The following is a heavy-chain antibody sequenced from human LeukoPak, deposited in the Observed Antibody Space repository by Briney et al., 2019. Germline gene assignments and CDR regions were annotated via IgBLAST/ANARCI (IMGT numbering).Heavy chain of an antibody. D-gene: IGHD2-2*01. V-gene: IGHV1-24*01. Sequence: ASVKVSCTVSGYTLTEISMHWVRQAPGKGLEWMGGFDPEDGETIYAQKFQGRVTMTEDTSTDTAYMELSSLRSEDTAVYYCARTNIVVKDYGMDVWGQGTTVTVSS. J-gene: IGHJ6*02. CDR2: FDPEDGET. CDR3: ARTNIVVKDYGMDV. CDR1: GYTLTEIS.